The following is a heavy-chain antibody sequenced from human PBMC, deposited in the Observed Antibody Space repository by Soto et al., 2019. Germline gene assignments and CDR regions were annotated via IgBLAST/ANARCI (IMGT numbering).Heavy chain of an antibody. V-gene: IGHV3-33*01. D-gene: IGHD6-13*01. CDR2: IWYDGSNK. Sequence: QVQLVESGGGVVQPGRSLRLSCAASGFTFSSYGMHWVRQAPGKGLEWVAVIWYDGSNKYYADSVKGRFTISRDNSKNTLYLQMNSLRAEDTAVYYWAREARDDSSSWYHFDYWGQGTLVTVSS. CDR3: AREARDDSSSWYHFDY. J-gene: IGHJ4*02. CDR1: GFTFSSYG.